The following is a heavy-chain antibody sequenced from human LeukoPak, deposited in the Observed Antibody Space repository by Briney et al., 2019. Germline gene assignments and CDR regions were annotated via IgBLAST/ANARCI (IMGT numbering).Heavy chain of an antibody. CDR2: ISYDGSNK. D-gene: IGHD4-17*01. Sequence: GRSLRLSCAASGFTFSSYAMHWVRQAPGKGLEWVAVISYDGSNKYYADSVKGRFTISRDNSKNTLYLQMNSLRAEDTAVYYCARVYHDYGDYVIWGQGTMVTVSS. CDR1: GFTFSSYA. V-gene: IGHV3-30-3*01. CDR3: ARVYHDYGDYVI. J-gene: IGHJ3*02.